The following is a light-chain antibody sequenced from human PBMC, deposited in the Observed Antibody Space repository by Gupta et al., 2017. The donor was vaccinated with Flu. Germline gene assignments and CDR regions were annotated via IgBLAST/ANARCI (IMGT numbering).Light chain of an antibody. CDR1: QSVSSSY. Sequence: EIVLTQSPGTLSLSPGERATLSCRASQSVSSSYLAWYQQKPGQAPRLLIYGASSRATGIPDRFSGSGSGTDFTLTISRLVPEDFAVYYCQQYGSSPVTFGQGTKLEIK. CDR2: GAS. CDR3: QQYGSSPVT. V-gene: IGKV3-20*01. J-gene: IGKJ2*01.